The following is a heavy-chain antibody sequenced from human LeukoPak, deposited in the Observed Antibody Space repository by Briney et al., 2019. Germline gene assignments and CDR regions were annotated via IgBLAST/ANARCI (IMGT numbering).Heavy chain of an antibody. V-gene: IGHV1-69*13. Sequence: GAPVKVSCKASGGTFSSYAISWVRQAPGQGLEWMGGIIPIFGTANYAQKFQGRVTITADESTSTAYMELSSLRSEDTAVYYCARGPSRVYRLLYRGGWFDPWGQGTLVTVSS. J-gene: IGHJ5*02. CDR2: IIPIFGTA. CDR3: ARGPSRVYRLLYRGGWFDP. CDR1: GGTFSSYA. D-gene: IGHD2-2*02.